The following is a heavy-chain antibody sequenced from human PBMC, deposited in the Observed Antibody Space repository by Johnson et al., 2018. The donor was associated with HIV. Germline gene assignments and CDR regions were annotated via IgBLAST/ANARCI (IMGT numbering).Heavy chain of an antibody. V-gene: IGHV3-66*01. CDR3: ARWQQLATDAFDI. CDR1: GFSVSKYY. Sequence: VQLVESGGGLVQPGGSLRLSCAASGFSVSKYYMSWVRQAPGKGLEWVSLIYSGGTTYYADSVKGRFTISRDNSKNTLYLQMNSLRAEDTAVYYCARWQQLATDAFDIWGQGTMVTVSS. J-gene: IGHJ3*02. CDR2: IYSGGTT. D-gene: IGHD6-13*01.